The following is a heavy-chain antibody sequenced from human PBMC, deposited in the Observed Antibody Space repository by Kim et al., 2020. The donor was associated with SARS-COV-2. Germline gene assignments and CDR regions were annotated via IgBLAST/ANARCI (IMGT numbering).Heavy chain of an antibody. D-gene: IGHD3-3*01. CDR3: ASTYYDFWSGYTAFDY. J-gene: IGHJ4*02. CDR1: GFTFSSYS. CDR2: ISSSSSTI. Sequence: GGSLRLSCAASGFTFSSYSMNWVRQAPGKGLEWVSYISSSSSTIYYADSVKGRFTISRDNAKNSLYLQMNSLRAEDTAVYYCASTYYDFWSGYTAFDYWGQGTLVTVSS. V-gene: IGHV3-48*04.